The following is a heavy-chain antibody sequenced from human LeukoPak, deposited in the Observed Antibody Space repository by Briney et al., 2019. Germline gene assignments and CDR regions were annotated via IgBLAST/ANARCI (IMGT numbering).Heavy chain of an antibody. D-gene: IGHD3-10*01. CDR1: GYTFTSYG. V-gene: IGHV1-18*01. J-gene: IGHJ3*02. Sequence: ASVKVSCKASGYTFTSYGISWVRQAPGQGLEWMGWISAYNGNTNYAQKLQGRVTMTTDTSTSTAYMELRSLRSDDTAVYYCARARELLWFGELYDAFDIWGQGTMVTVSS. CDR3: ARARELLWFGELYDAFDI. CDR2: ISAYNGNT.